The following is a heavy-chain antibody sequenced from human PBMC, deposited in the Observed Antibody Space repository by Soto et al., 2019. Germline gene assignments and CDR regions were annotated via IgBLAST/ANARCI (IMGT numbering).Heavy chain of an antibody. CDR1: GFTVSSNY. CDR3: ARVGGSPYSYGMDV. V-gene: IGHV3-53*01. J-gene: IGHJ6*02. CDR2: IYSGGST. Sequence: GGSLRLSCAASGFTVSSNYMSWVRQAPGKGLEWVSVIYSGGSTYYADSVKGRFTISRDNSKNTLYLQMNSLRAEDTAVYYCARVGGSPYSYGMDVWGQGTTVTVSS.